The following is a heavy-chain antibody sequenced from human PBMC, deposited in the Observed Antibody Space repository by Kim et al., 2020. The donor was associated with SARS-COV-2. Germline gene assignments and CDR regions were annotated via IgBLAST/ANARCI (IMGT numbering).Heavy chain of an antibody. D-gene: IGHD3-3*01. CDR3: ARGRWYYDFWSGYKGGEYCFDP. V-gene: IGHV3-13*01. J-gene: IGHJ5*02. CDR1: GFTFSSYD. Sequence: GGSLRLSCAASGFTFSSYDMHWVRQATGKGLEWVSAIGTAGDTYYPGSVKGRFTISRENAKNSLYLQMNSLRAWDTAVYYCARGRWYYDFWSGYKGGEYCFDPWGQGTLVTVSS. CDR2: IGTAGDT.